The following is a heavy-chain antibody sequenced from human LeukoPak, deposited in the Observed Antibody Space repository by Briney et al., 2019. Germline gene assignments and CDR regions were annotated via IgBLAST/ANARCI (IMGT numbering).Heavy chain of an antibody. D-gene: IGHD2-15*01. CDR1: GGSFSGYY. J-gene: IGHJ3*02. CDR2: INHSGNT. V-gene: IGHV4-34*01. Sequence: PSETLSLTCVVYGGSFSGYYWTWIRQSPGKGLEWIGEINHSGNTNYNPSLKSRVTISVDTSKNQFSLKLSSVTAADTAVYFCVRESCSGGSCTYDPFDIWGHGTMVTVST. CDR3: VRESCSGGSCTYDPFDI.